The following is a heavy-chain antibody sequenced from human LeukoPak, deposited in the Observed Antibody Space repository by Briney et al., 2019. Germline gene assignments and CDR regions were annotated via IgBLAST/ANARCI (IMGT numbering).Heavy chain of an antibody. CDR2: ISYDGSNK. CDR1: GFTFSSYA. V-gene: IGHV3-30-3*01. J-gene: IGHJ3*02. D-gene: IGHD1-26*01. Sequence: PGGSLRLSCAASGFTFSSYAMHWVRQAPGKGLEWVAVISYDGSNKYYADSVKGRFTISRDNSKNTLYLQMNSLRAEDTAVYYCARDWELVDSDAFDIWGQGTMVTVSS. CDR3: ARDWELVDSDAFDI.